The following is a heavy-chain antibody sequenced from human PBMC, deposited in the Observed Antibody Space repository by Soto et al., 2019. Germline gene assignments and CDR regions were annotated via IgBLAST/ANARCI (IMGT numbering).Heavy chain of an antibody. CDR1: GFTFSAYD. D-gene: IGHD4-17*01. CDR2: ISYDGTKK. V-gene: IGHV3-30*03. Sequence: GGSLRLSCAASGFTFSAYDMHWVRQAPGKGLEWVALISYDGTKKYYADSVKGRFTISRDNSNNTLYLQMNSLRAEDTALYHCVRCTAWASFGGEDYWGQGTLVTVSS. J-gene: IGHJ4*02. CDR3: VRCTAWASFGGEDY.